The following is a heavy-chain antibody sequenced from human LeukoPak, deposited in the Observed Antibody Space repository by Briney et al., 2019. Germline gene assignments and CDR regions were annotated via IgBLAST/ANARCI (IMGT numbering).Heavy chain of an antibody. CDR3: ARGSYDSTDFEYFHH. J-gene: IGHJ1*01. D-gene: IGHD3-22*01. Sequence: GVSVKVSCKASGYTFTGNYMHWVRQAPGQGLEWMGWINPNSGGTNYAQKFQGRVTMTRDTSIGTAYMELNRLRSDDTAVYYCARGSYDSTDFEYFHHWGQGTLVTVSS. CDR1: GYTFTGNY. CDR2: INPNSGGT. V-gene: IGHV1-2*02.